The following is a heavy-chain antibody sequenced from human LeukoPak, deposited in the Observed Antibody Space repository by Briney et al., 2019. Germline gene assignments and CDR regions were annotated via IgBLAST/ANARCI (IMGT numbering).Heavy chain of an antibody. CDR3: AREIPGIAAAGTKNWFDP. D-gene: IGHD6-13*01. CDR2: IYYSGNT. Sequence: DPSETLSLTCTVSGVSISSSNSYWGWIRQPPGKGLEWIGSIYYSGNTHYNASLKSQVSTSVDTSKNQFSLKLSSVTAADTAVYYCAREIPGIAAAGTKNWFDPWGQGTLVTVSS. J-gene: IGHJ5*02. CDR1: GVSISSSNSY. V-gene: IGHV4-39*07.